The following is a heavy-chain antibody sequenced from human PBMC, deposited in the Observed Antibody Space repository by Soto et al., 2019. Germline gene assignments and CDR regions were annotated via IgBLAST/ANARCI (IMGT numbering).Heavy chain of an antibody. CDR3: AAYQGSRYSRLFDY. CDR1: GGSLNNYY. D-gene: IGHD6-13*01. Sequence: PSETLSLTCTVSGGSLNNYYWSWIRQPPGKGLEWIGYTFHSGTTNYNPPLRSRTAISVDRSKNQFSLKLKSMTAADTAVYYCAAYQGSRYSRLFDYWGQGTLVTVSS. CDR2: TFHSGTT. J-gene: IGHJ4*02. V-gene: IGHV4-59*01.